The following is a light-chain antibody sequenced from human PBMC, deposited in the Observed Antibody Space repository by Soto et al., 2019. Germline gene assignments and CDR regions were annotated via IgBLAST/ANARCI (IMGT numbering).Light chain of an antibody. V-gene: IGKV4-1*01. CDR3: QQYYSNPELT. J-gene: IGKJ4*01. Sequence: IVMTQSPDSLAVSLGERATNNCKSSQSLLYTSNNKNYLAWFQQKPGQPPRLLIYWASTRESGVPDRFSGSGSGTDFTLTISSLQSEDVAVYYCQQYYSNPELTFGGGTKVEIK. CDR1: QSLLYTSNNKNY. CDR2: WAS.